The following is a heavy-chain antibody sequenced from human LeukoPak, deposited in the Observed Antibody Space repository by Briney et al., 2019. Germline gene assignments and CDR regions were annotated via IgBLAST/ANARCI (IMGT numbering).Heavy chain of an antibody. Sequence: SETLSLTCTVSGGSLSGRHWIWLPQSPGESLVWIGYVSYTGRTKYNPSLQSRVTISIDTSKSQFSLKLTSVTSADTAVYSCARLLDNDISGDPDTFDVWGQGTTVIVSS. CDR3: ARLLDNDISGDPDTFDV. CDR1: GGSLSGRH. D-gene: IGHD3-22*01. CDR2: VSYTGRT. J-gene: IGHJ3*01. V-gene: IGHV4-59*11.